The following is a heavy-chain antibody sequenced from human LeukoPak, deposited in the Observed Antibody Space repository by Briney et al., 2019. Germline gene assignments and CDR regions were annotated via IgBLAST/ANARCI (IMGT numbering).Heavy chain of an antibody. Sequence: PGGSLRLSCAASGFTFDDYTMHWVRQAPGKGLEWVSLISWDGGSTYYADSVKGRFTISRDNSKNTLYLQMNSLRAEDTAVYYCANGESRLLSDYFDYWGQGTLVTVSS. CDR3: ANGESRLLSDYFDY. V-gene: IGHV3-43*01. D-gene: IGHD3-10*01. CDR2: ISWDGGST. J-gene: IGHJ4*02. CDR1: GFTFDDYT.